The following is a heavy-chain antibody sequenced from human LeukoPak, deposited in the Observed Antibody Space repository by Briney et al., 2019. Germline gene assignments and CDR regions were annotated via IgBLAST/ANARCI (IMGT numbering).Heavy chain of an antibody. CDR1: GGTFSSYA. D-gene: IGHD4-17*01. Sequence: SVKVSCKASGGTFSSYAISWVRQAPGQGLEWMGGIIPIFGTANYAQKFQGRVTITADESTSTAYMELSSLRSEDTAVYYCARDGDYGDWGHYFDYWGQGTLVTVSP. CDR2: IIPIFGTA. J-gene: IGHJ4*02. CDR3: ARDGDYGDWGHYFDY. V-gene: IGHV1-69*13.